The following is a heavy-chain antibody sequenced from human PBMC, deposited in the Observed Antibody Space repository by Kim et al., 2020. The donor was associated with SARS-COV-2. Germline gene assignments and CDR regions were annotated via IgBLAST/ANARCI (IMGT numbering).Heavy chain of an antibody. V-gene: IGHV3-53*01. CDR3: ARASHYYDSSGYYHLDY. Sequence: VKGRITISRDNSKNTLYLQMNSLRAEDTAVYYCARASHYYDSSGYYHLDYWGQGTLVTVSS. D-gene: IGHD3-22*01. J-gene: IGHJ4*02.